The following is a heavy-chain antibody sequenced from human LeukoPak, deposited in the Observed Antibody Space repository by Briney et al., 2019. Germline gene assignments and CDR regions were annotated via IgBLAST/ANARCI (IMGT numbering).Heavy chain of an antibody. J-gene: IGHJ4*02. V-gene: IGHV3-30*18. CDR1: GFTFSSCG. CDR2: ISYDGSNK. D-gene: IGHD3-22*01. Sequence: GGSLRLSCAASGFTFSSCGMHWVRQAPGKGLEWVAVISYDGSNKYYADSVKGRFTISRDNSKNTLYLQMNSLRAEDTAVYYCAKWEDYYDSSGYFDYWGQGTLVTVSS. CDR3: AKWEDYYDSSGYFDY.